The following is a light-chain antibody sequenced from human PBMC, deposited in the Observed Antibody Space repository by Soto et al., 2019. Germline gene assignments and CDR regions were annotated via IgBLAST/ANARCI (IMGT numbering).Light chain of an antibody. CDR2: DVS. V-gene: IGLV2-14*01. Sequence: QSALTQPASVSGSPGQSITISCTGTSSEVGGYNYVSWYQQYPRKAPKHMMYDVSNRPSGISNRFSGSKTGNTASLTISGLQAEDEADYYGSSYTSSSPYVFGTGTKVTVL. CDR1: SSEVGGYNY. CDR3: SSYTSSSPYV. J-gene: IGLJ1*01.